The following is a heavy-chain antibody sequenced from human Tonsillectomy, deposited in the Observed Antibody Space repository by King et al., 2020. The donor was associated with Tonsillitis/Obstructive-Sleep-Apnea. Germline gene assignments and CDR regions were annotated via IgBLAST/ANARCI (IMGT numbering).Heavy chain of an antibody. CDR3: ARDKARNYYDSSGYSYYSYYMDV. Sequence: VQLVESGGGVVQPGRSLRLSCAASGFTFSSYAMHWVRQAPGKGLEWVAVISYDGSNKYYADSVKGRFTISRDNSRNTLYLQMNSLRAEDTAVYYCARDKARNYYDSSGYSYYSYYMDVWGKGTTVTVSS. J-gene: IGHJ6*03. D-gene: IGHD3-22*01. V-gene: IGHV3-30*04. CDR2: ISYDGSNK. CDR1: GFTFSSYA.